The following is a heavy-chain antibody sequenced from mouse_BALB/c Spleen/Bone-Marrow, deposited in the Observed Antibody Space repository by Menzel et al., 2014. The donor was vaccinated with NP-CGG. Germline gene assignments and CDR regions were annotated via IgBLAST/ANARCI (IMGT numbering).Heavy chain of an antibody. CDR1: GFTLSSFG. D-gene: IGHD4-1*01. CDR3: TRGGNWDDFDY. V-gene: IGHV5-17*02. CDR2: ISSVSSTI. Sequence: EVQLVESGGGLVQPGGSRKLSCAASGFTLSSFGMHWVRQAPEKGLEWVAYISSVSSTIYYADTVKGRFTISRDNPKNTLFLQMTSLRSGDTAMYYCTRGGNWDDFDYWGQGTTLTVSS. J-gene: IGHJ2*01.